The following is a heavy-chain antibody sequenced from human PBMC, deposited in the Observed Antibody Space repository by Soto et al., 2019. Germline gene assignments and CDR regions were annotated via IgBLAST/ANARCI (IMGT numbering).Heavy chain of an antibody. V-gene: IGHV3-30-3*01. CDR2: ISYDGSNK. Sequence: LRLSCAASGFTFSSYAMHWVRQAPGKGLEWVAVISYDGSNKYYADSVKGRFTISRDNSKNTLYLQMNSLRAEDTAVYYCARGRIVGARVFDYWGQGTLVTVSS. D-gene: IGHD1-26*01. CDR3: ARGRIVGARVFDY. CDR1: GFTFSSYA. J-gene: IGHJ4*02.